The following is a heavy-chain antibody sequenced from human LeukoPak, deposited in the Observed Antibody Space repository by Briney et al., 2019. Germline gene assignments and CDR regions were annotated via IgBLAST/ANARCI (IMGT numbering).Heavy chain of an antibody. CDR2: IYYSGST. CDR1: GGSISSGGYY. Sequence: SETLSLTRTVSGGSISSGGYYWSWIRQHPGKGLAWIGYIYYSGSTYYNPSLKSRVTISVDASKNQFSLKLSSVTAADTAVYYCARTVYPYYYDSSGYYFFDYWGQGTLVTVSS. V-gene: IGHV4-31*03. J-gene: IGHJ4*02. CDR3: ARTVYPYYYDSSGYYFFDY. D-gene: IGHD3-22*01.